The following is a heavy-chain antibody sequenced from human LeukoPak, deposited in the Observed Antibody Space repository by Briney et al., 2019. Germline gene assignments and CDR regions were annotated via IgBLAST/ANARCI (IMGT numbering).Heavy chain of an antibody. D-gene: IGHD3-22*01. CDR3: AKDSRGYNVPIDY. CDR1: GFTFSSFA. J-gene: IGHJ4*02. Sequence: GGSLRLSCAASGFTFSSFAMTWVRQAPGKGPEWVSAISGSGGTTYYADSVKGRFTISRDNSKNTLYLQMNSLRAEGTAVYYCAKDSRGYNVPIDYWGQGTLVTVSS. CDR2: ISGSGGTT. V-gene: IGHV3-23*01.